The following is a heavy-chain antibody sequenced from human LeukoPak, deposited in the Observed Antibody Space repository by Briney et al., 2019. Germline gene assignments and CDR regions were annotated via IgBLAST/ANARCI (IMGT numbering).Heavy chain of an antibody. CDR2: SNAGNGNT. V-gene: IGHV1-3*01. J-gene: IGHJ4*02. CDR1: GYTFTSYA. CDR3: AVDTAMVPVDY. D-gene: IGHD5-18*01. Sequence: ASVKVSCKASGYTFTSYAMHWVRQAPGQRLEWMGWSNAGNGNTKYSQKFQGRVTITRDTSASTAYMELSSLRSEDTAVYYCAVDTAMVPVDYWGQGTLVTVSS.